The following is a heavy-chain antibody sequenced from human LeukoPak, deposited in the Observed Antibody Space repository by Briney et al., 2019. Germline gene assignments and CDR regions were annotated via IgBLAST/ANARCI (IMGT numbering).Heavy chain of an antibody. CDR2: ISQDGSEK. V-gene: IGHV3-7*05. J-gene: IGHJ4*02. CDR3: ARGGWGPDY. CDR1: GFTFNSYW. D-gene: IGHD6-19*01. Sequence: PGGSLRLSCAASGFTFNSYWMSWVRQAPGKGLEWVAKISQDGSEKNYVDSVKGRFTISRDNAKNSLDLQMNSLRVEDTAVYYCARGGWGPDYWGQGTQVIVSS.